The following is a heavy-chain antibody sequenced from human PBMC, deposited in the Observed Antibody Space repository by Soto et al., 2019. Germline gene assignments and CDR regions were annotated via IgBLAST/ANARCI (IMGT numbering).Heavy chain of an antibody. CDR2: INHRGST. J-gene: IGHJ6*02. Sequence: QVQLQQWGAGLLKPSEPLSRTCAVYGGSFSGYYWRWIRQPPGKGLEWIGEINHRGSTNYNPSLKSRVTISVDTSKNQFSLKVSSVTAADTAVYYCARAKGGYQYGMDVWGQGTTVTVSS. D-gene: IGHD2-2*01. CDR3: ARAKGGYQYGMDV. V-gene: IGHV4-34*01. CDR1: GGSFSGYY.